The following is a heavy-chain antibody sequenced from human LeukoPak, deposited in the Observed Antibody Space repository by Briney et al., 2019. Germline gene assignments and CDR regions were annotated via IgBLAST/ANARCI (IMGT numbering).Heavy chain of an antibody. CDR3: ARGLSGWWFYY. Sequence: PSQTLSLTCTVSGGSISSGGYYWSWIRQPPGKGLEWIGYIYHSGSIYNNPSLKSRVTISVDRSKNQFSLKLSSVTAADTGVYYCARGLSGWWFYYWGQGTLVTVSS. CDR2: IYHSGSI. V-gene: IGHV4-30-2*01. CDR1: GGSISSGGYY. D-gene: IGHD6-19*01. J-gene: IGHJ4*02.